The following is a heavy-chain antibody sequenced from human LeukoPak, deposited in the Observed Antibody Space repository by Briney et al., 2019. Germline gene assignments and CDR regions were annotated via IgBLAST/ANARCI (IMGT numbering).Heavy chain of an antibody. CDR1: GFTFSDYY. Sequence: GSLRLSCAASGFTFSDYYMSWIRQAPGKGLEWVSYISSSGSTIYHADSVKGRFTISRDNAKNSLYLQMNNLRAEDTAVYYCARDRKQWLALDYWGQGTLVTVSS. CDR2: ISSSGSTI. V-gene: IGHV3-11*01. J-gene: IGHJ4*02. CDR3: ARDRKQWLALDY. D-gene: IGHD6-19*01.